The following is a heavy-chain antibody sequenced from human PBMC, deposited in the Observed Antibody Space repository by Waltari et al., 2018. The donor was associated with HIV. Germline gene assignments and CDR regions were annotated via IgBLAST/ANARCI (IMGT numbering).Heavy chain of an antibody. V-gene: IGHV1-24*01. Sequence: QVPLVQSGAAVKKPGASVKVSCKVSGYTLSEFYMHWVRQAPGKGLEWMGGFDPEQGKTIYAQNFQGRVTMTEDAATDTAYMELSSLRSEDTAVYYCTTEGLYCSGGTCYSRFDPWGQGTLVTVSS. D-gene: IGHD2-15*01. CDR2: FDPEQGKT. J-gene: IGHJ5*02. CDR1: GYTLSEFY. CDR3: TTEGLYCSGGTCYSRFDP.